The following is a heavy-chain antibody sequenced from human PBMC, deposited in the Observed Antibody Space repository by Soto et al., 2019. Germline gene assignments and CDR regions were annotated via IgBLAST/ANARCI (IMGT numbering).Heavy chain of an antibody. CDR1: GGTFSSYA. CDR2: IIPIFGTA. V-gene: IGHV1-69*13. Sequence: GASVKVSCKASGGTFSSYAISWVRQAPGQGLEWMGGIIPIFGTANYAQKFQGRVTITADESTSTAYMGLSSLRSEDTAVYYCARGERFLEWSYNWFDPWGQGTLVTVSS. J-gene: IGHJ5*02. CDR3: ARGERFLEWSYNWFDP. D-gene: IGHD3-3*01.